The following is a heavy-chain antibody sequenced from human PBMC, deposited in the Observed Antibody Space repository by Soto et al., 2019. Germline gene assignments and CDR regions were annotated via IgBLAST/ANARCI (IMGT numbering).Heavy chain of an antibody. Sequence: GGSLRLSCAASGFTFSSYGMHWVRQAPGKGLEWVAVISYDGSNKYYADSVKGRFTISRDNSKNTLYLQMNSLRAEDTAVYYCAKFATYCSSTSCFTSLLSDYYYGRDVWGQGTTVTVSS. J-gene: IGHJ6*02. CDR1: GFTFSSYG. CDR2: ISYDGSNK. CDR3: AKFATYCSSTSCFTSLLSDYYYGRDV. V-gene: IGHV3-30*18. D-gene: IGHD2-2*01.